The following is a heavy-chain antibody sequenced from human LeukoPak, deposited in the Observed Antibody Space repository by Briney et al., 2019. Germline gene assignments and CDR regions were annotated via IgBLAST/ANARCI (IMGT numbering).Heavy chain of an antibody. Sequence: ASVKVSCKASGYTFSDYYMHWLRQAPGQGLEWMGWIYPNSGGTQYAQKFQGRVTMTRDTSITTAYMELSSMRSDDTAMYYCAREIPSTIDGFDIWGQGTVVTVSS. CDR2: IYPNSGGT. V-gene: IGHV1-2*02. CDR3: AREIPSTIDGFDI. D-gene: IGHD1-14*01. CDR1: GYTFSDYY. J-gene: IGHJ3*02.